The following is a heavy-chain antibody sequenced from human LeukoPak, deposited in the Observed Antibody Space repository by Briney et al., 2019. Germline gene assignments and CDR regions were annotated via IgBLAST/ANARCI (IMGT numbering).Heavy chain of an antibody. J-gene: IGHJ4*02. CDR1: GFTSSRSA. D-gene: IGHD3-22*01. V-gene: IGHV3-23*01. CDR2: ISSSGESA. CDR3: ARGGYYDNGSFDY. Sequence: PGGSLRLSCAASGFTSSRSAMSWVRQAPGKGLEWVSTISSSGESAFYTESVKGRFTIFRDNSKDTLYLQINSLRAEDTAIYYCARGGYYDNGSFDYWGQGTLVTVSS.